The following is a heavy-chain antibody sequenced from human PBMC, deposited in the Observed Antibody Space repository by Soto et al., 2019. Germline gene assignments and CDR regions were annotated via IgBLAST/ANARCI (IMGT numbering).Heavy chain of an antibody. CDR3: AIDGAAGAVMGV. D-gene: IGHD6-13*01. CDR1: GLTFSTYG. J-gene: IGHJ6*03. Sequence: EVQLVESGGGLVKPGGSLRLSCAASGLTFSTYGMNWVRQAPGKGLEWVSSISSGGEYLDYADSVKGLHTISRDNAKNSLYLQLDSLRVEDTAVYYCAIDGAAGAVMGVWGEGTTVTVSS. CDR2: ISSGGEYL. V-gene: IGHV3-21*06.